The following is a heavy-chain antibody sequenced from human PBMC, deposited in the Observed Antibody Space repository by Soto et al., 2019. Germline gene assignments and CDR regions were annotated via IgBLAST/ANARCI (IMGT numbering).Heavy chain of an antibody. CDR1: GFTLTSHN. Sequence: GGSLRLSCSASGFTLTSHNMHWVRQAPGKGLECVAAITADGATTYYTDSTRDRFTISRDISKNKVFLQMTSLRVEDTAVYYCVRGVDVPWGPGSLGT. J-gene: IGHJ5*02. V-gene: IGHV3-64D*09. CDR2: ITADGATT. CDR3: VRGVDVP.